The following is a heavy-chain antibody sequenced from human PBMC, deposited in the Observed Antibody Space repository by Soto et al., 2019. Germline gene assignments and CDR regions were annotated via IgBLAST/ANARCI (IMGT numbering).Heavy chain of an antibody. CDR1: GYSFTSYW. Sequence: PGESLKISCKGSGYSFTSYWIGWVRQMPGKGLEWMGIIYPGDSDTRYSPSFQGQVTISADKSISTAYLQWSSLKASDTAMYYCARLNYYDSSGPLNYGMDVWGQGTTVTVSS. CDR3: ARLNYYDSSGPLNYGMDV. V-gene: IGHV5-51*01. CDR2: IYPGDSDT. J-gene: IGHJ6*02. D-gene: IGHD3-22*01.